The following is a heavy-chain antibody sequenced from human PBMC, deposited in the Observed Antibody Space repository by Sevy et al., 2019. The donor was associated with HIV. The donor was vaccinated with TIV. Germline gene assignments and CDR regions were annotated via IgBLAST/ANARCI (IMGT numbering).Heavy chain of an antibody. CDR2: ITPFFGSA. V-gene: IGHV1-69*13. CDR3: ARDRDITFGGGDAFDI. Sequence: ASVKVSCKASGGTFDTYSISWVRQAPGQGPEWMGGITPFFGSANYAQKFQGSLTITADQSPSTAYLELSNLRSEDTAVYYCARDRDITFGGGDAFDIWGQGTMVTVSS. CDR1: GGTFDTYS. D-gene: IGHD3-16*01. J-gene: IGHJ3*02.